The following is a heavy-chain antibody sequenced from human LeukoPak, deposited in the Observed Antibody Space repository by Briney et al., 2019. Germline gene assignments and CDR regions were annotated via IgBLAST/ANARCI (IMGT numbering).Heavy chain of an antibody. V-gene: IGHV3-7*03. CDR1: GFTFSNYW. D-gene: IGHD4-17*01. J-gene: IGHJ4*02. CDR3: ARDYSYSDDY. CDR2: IKPDGGDT. Sequence: GGSLRLSCTASGFTFSNYWTTWVRQAPGKGLEWVANIKPDGGDTYYVDSVKGRFTVSRDNAKNSLFLQMDRLRAEDTAMYYCARDYSYSDDYWGQGTLVTVSS.